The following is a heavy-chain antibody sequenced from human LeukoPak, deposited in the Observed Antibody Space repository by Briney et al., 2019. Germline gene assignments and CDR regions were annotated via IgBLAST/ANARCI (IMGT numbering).Heavy chain of an antibody. CDR3: AKDVYGGNSFFDY. CDR1: AFTFNTYW. CDR2: INSDGSST. V-gene: IGHV3-74*01. J-gene: IGHJ4*02. Sequence: PGGSLRLSCAASAFTFNTYWMHWVRQAPGKGLVWVSRINSDGSSTSYADSVKGRFTISRDNAKNTLYLQMNSLRAEDTAVYYCAKDVYGGNSFFDYWGQGTLVTVSS. D-gene: IGHD4-23*01.